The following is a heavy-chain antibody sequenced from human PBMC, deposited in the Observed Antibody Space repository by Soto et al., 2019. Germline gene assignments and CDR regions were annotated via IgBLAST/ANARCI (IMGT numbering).Heavy chain of an antibody. Sequence: EVQLVESGGGLVQPGGSLKLSCAASGFTFSGSAMHWVRQASEKGLEWVGRIRSKANSYATAYAASVKGRFTISRDDSKNTAYLQMNSLKTEDTAVYYCTRHDSNYDFWSGSPPRYGMDVWGQGTTVTVSS. CDR2: IRSKANSYAT. CDR1: GFTFSGSA. CDR3: TRHDSNYDFWSGSPPRYGMDV. V-gene: IGHV3-73*01. J-gene: IGHJ6*02. D-gene: IGHD3-3*01.